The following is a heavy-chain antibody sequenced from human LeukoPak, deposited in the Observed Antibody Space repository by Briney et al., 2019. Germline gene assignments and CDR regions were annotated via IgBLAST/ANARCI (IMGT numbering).Heavy chain of an antibody. CDR1: GFTLSTSA. D-gene: IGHD6-13*01. V-gene: IGHV3-23*01. Sequence: GGSLRLSCAASGFTLSTSAMHWVRQAPGKGLEWVSTISGSGDNTYYPDSAKGRFTISRDNSKNTLYLQMNSLSAEDTSIYYCAILAGSAAATWGQGTLVTVSS. CDR2: ISGSGDNT. CDR3: AILAGSAAAT. J-gene: IGHJ4*02.